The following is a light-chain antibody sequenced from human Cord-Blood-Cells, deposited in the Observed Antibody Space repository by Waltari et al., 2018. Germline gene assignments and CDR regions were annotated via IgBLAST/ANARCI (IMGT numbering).Light chain of an antibody. V-gene: IGKV1-39*01. CDR2: AAS. CDR1: QSISSY. J-gene: IGKJ1*01. Sequence: DIQITQPPSSLSASVGHSVTITCRASQSISSYLNWYQQKPGKAPKLLIYAASSLQSGVPSRFSGSGSGTDFTLTISSLQPEDFATYYCQQSYSTPPTFGQGTKVEIK. CDR3: QQSYSTPPT.